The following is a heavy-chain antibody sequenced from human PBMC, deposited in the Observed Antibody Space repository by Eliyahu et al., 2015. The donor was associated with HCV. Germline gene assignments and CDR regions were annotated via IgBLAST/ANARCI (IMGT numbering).Heavy chain of an antibody. J-gene: IGHJ3*02. CDR3: AKFFSSGSYSVFAAFDI. CDR1: GFTFSSXA. V-gene: IGHV3-23*01. CDR2: ISGSGGST. Sequence: EVQLLESGGGLVQPGGSLRLSCAASGFTFSSXAXSGVRQAPGKGLEWVSAISGSGGSTYYADSVKGRFTISRDNSKNTLYLQMNSLRAEDTAVYYCAKFFSSGSYSVFAAFDIWGQGTMVTVSS. D-gene: IGHD1-26*01.